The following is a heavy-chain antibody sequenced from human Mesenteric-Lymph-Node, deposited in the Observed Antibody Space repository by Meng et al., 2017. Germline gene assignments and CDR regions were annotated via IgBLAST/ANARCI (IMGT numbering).Heavy chain of an antibody. CDR3: ARAHSSGWYRPYYYYYGMDV. CDR2: IKQDGSEK. V-gene: IGHV3-7*03. J-gene: IGHJ6*02. D-gene: IGHD6-19*01. Sequence: GESLKISCAASGFTFSSYWMSWVRQAPGKGLEWVANIKQDGSEKYYVDSVKGRFTISRDNAKNSLYLQMNSLTAADAAVYYCARAHSSGWYRPYYYYYGMDVWGQGTTVTVSS. CDR1: GFTFSSYW.